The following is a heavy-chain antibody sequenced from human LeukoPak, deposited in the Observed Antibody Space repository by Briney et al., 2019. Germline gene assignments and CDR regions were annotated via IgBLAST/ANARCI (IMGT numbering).Heavy chain of an antibody. CDR1: GGSISSSNW. CDR2: IYYSGST. Sequence: SGTLSLTCAVSGGSISSSNWWSWVRQPPGKGLEWIGYIYYSGSTNYNPALKSRVTMSVDTSKNQFSLKLSSVTAADTAVYYCVRGDYYGSSEHFQHWGQGTLVTVSS. D-gene: IGHD3-22*01. CDR3: VRGDYYGSSEHFQH. V-gene: IGHV4-4*02. J-gene: IGHJ1*01.